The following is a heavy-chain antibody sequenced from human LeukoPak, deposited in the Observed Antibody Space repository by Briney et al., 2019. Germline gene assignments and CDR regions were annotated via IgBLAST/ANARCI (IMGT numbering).Heavy chain of an antibody. CDR1: GFTFSNYY. V-gene: IGHV3-74*01. Sequence: GGSLRLSCAASGFTFSNYYVHWVRQPPGKGLVWVSRINSDGRDRGYVDSVKGRFTISGDNAKNTVYLQMNSLRAEDTAVYYCATFGFDWNLGYWGQGTLVTVSS. CDR3: ATFGFDWNLGY. J-gene: IGHJ4*02. D-gene: IGHD3-9*01. CDR2: INSDGRDR.